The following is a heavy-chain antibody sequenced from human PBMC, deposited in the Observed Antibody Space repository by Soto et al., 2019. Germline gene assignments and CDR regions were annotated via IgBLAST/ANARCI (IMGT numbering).Heavy chain of an antibody. CDR2: ISAYNGNT. D-gene: IGHD6-6*01. CDR3: ARAYSSSSDAGSAY. V-gene: IGHV1-18*04. CDR1: GYTFTSYG. Sequence: ASVKVSCKASGYTFTSYGISWVRQAPGQGLEWMGWISAYNGNTNYAQKLQGRVTMTTDTSTSTAYMELRSLRSDDTAVYYCARAYSSSSDAGSAYWGQGTLVTVSS. J-gene: IGHJ4*02.